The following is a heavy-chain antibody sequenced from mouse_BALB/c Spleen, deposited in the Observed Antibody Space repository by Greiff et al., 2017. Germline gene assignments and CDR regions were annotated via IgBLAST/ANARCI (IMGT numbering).Heavy chain of an antibody. CDR1: GFAFSSYD. D-gene: IGHD1-1*01. CDR3: ARHTTVVANFDY. Sequence: EVQLQESGGGLVKPGGSLKLSCAASGFAFSSYDMSWVRQTPEKRLEWVAYISSGGGSTYYPDTVKGRFTISRDNAKNTLYLQMSSLKSEDTAMYYCARHTTVVANFDYWGQGTTLTVSS. CDR2: ISSGGGST. J-gene: IGHJ2*01. V-gene: IGHV5-12-1*01.